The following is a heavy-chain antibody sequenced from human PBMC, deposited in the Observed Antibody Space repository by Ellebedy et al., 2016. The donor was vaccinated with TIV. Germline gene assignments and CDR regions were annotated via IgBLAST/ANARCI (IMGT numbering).Heavy chain of an antibody. V-gene: IGHV3-23*01. CDR1: GFTFSSYA. J-gene: IGHJ4*02. D-gene: IGHD2-21*02. CDR3: ARGDGFRIDY. CDR2: ISGSGGST. Sequence: GGSLRLXCAASGFTFSSYAMSWVRQAPGKGLEWVSAISGSGGSTYYADSVKGRFTISRDNSKNTLYLQMNSLRVEDTAVYYCARGDGFRIDYWGQGTLVTVSS.